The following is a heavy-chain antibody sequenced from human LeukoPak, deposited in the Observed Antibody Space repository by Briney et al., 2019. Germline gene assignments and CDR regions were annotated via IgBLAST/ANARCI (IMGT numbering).Heavy chain of an antibody. V-gene: IGHV1-8*01. CDR3: ARAPLRTGYYYYYMDV. CDR2: MNPNSGNT. D-gene: IGHD1-1*01. CDR1: GYTFTSYD. Sequence: ASVKVSCKASGYTFTSYDINWVRQATGQGLEWMGWMNPNSGNTGYAQKFQGRVTMTRNTSISTAYMELSSLRSEDTAVYYCARAPLRTGYYYYYMDVWGKGTTVTVSS. J-gene: IGHJ6*03.